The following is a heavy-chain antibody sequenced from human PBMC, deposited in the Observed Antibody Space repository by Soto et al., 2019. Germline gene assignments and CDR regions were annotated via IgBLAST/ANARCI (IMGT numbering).Heavy chain of an antibody. CDR1: GSTFSSYA. Sequence: SVKVSCKASGSTFSSYAISWVRQAPGQRLEWMGGIIPIFGTANYAQKFQGRVTITADESTSTAYMELSSLRSEDTAVYYCATKSLEKQWLAYYYYYGMDVWGQGTTVTVSS. CDR3: ATKSLEKQWLAYYYYYGMDV. D-gene: IGHD6-19*01. V-gene: IGHV1-69*13. CDR2: IIPIFGTA. J-gene: IGHJ6*02.